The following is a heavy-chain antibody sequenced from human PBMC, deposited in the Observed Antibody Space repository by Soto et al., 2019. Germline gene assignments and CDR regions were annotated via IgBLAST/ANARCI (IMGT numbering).Heavy chain of an antibody. CDR3: AITGVADAFEI. D-gene: IGHD3-3*01. CDR1: GFSFTSYW. CDR2: IYPRDSDT. J-gene: IGHJ3*02. V-gene: IGHV5-51*01. Sequence: GESLKISCKASGFSFTSYWIGWVRQVPGKGLECMGIIYPRDSDTRYNPSFQGQVTISVDESINSAYLQWSSLKTSDTAMYYCAITGVADAFEIWGQGTMVPVSS.